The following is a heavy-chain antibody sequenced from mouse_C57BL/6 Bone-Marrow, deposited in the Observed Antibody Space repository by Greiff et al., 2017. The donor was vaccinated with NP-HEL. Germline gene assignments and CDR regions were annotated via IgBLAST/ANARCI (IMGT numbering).Heavy chain of an antibody. CDR3: ATYSNYGFDFDY. CDR1: GFSFTSYG. D-gene: IGHD2-5*01. Sequence: QVQLKESGPGLVQPSQRLSITCTVSGFSFTSYGVHWVRQSPGKGLEWLGVIWRGGSTDYNAAFMSRLSITKDNSKSQVFFKMNSLQADDTAIYYCATYSNYGFDFDYWGQGTTLTVSS. CDR2: IWRGGST. J-gene: IGHJ2*01. V-gene: IGHV2-5*01.